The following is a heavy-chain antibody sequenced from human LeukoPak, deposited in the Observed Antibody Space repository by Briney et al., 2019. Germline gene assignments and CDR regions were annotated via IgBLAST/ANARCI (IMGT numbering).Heavy chain of an antibody. CDR2: INPNSGGT. CDR1: GYTFTGYY. CDR3: ARVGVWGSYRNNWFDP. J-gene: IGHJ5*02. D-gene: IGHD3-16*02. V-gene: IGHV1-2*02. Sequence: GGSVKVSCKASGYTFTGYYMHWVRQAPGQGLEWMGWINPNSGGTNYAQKFQGRVTMTRDTSISTAYMELSRLRSDDTAVYYCARVGVWGSYRNNWFDPWGQGTLVTVSS.